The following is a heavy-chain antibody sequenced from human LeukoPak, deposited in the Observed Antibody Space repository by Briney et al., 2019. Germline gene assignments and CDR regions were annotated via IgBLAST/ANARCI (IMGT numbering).Heavy chain of an antibody. V-gene: IGHV1-69*04. Sequence: SVKVSCKASGGTFSSYAISWVRQAPGQGLEWMGRIFPILGIANYAQKFQGRVTITADKSTSTAYVELSSLRSEDTAVYYCARVDTAMVIDYWGQGTLVTVSS. D-gene: IGHD5-18*01. J-gene: IGHJ4*02. CDR3: ARVDTAMVIDY. CDR2: IFPILGIA. CDR1: GGTFSSYA.